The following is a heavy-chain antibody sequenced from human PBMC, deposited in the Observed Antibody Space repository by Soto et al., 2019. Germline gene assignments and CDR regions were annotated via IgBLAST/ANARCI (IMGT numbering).Heavy chain of an antibody. CDR1: GFTVSINH. CDR3: ATDQASTLRGNYAMDV. D-gene: IGHD4-17*01. CDR2: IYSGGSA. V-gene: IGHV3-66*01. Sequence: PGGSMRLSFTASGFTVSINHMSWVRQAPGKGLEWVSVIYSGGSAFYTDSAKGRFTVSRDNSKNTLYFQMNTLRPEDTAVYYCATDQASTLRGNYAMDVWGQGTTVTVSS. J-gene: IGHJ6*02.